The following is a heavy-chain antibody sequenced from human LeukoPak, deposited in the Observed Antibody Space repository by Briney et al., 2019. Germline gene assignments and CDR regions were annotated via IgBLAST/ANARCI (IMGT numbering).Heavy chain of an antibody. CDR3: ARGGYYDSSGPTWDWFDP. D-gene: IGHD3-22*01. V-gene: IGHV1-3*02. Sequence: GASVKVSCKASGYTFTSYAMHWVRQDPGQRLEWMGWSNAGNGNTKYSQEFQGRVTMTRDTSTSTVYMELSSLRSEDTAVYYCARGGYYDSSGPTWDWFDPWGQGTLVTVSS. CDR1: GYTFTSYA. CDR2: SNAGNGNT. J-gene: IGHJ5*02.